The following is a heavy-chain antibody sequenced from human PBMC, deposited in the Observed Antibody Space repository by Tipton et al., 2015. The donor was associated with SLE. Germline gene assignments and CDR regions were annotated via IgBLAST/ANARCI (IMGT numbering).Heavy chain of an antibody. CDR1: GGSISSRTYY. J-gene: IGHJ6*02. CDR3: ARGVHIVVVTAVYGLDV. Sequence: TLSLTCTVSGGSISSRTYYWGWIRQPPGKGLEWIGSVSSGGSTYYNPSLKSRVTISIGTSKNHFSLKLTSVTAADTAVYYCARGVHIVVVTAVYGLDVWGQGTTVTVSS. CDR2: VSSGGST. V-gene: IGHV4-39*02. D-gene: IGHD2-21*02.